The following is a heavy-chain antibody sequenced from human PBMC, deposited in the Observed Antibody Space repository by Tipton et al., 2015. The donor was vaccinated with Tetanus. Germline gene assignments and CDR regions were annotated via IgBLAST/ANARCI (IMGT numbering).Heavy chain of an antibody. D-gene: IGHD3/OR15-3a*01. V-gene: IGHV4-39*01. J-gene: IGHJ3*02. CDR3: AGWTASGKGAFDI. CDR2: IYYGGST. Sequence: TLSLTCTVSGGSFSSSNDYWAWIRQPPGKGLEWVGSIYYGGSTYFNPSLRSRGTISEDTSKNQFSLKLSSVIAADTAMYYCAGWTASGKGAFDIWGQGTMVTVSS. CDR1: GGSFSSSNDY.